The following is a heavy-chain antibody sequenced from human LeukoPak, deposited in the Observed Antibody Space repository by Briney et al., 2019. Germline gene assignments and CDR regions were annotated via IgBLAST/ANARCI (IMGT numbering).Heavy chain of an antibody. V-gene: IGHV4-31*03. Sequence: SETLSLTCTVSGGSISRGGYYWDWIRQHPREGLEWIGYFYYSRTTSYNPSLKSRATISVDTSNNQFSLKLNSVTAADTAVYYCARGDYGLYFFDTWGRGTLVTVSS. CDR2: FYYSRTT. CDR3: ARGDYGLYFFDT. J-gene: IGHJ4*02. D-gene: IGHD4-17*01. CDR1: GGSISRGGYY.